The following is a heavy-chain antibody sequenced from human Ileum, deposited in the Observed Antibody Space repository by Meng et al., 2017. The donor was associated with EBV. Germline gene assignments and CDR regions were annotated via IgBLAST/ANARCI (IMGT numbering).Heavy chain of an antibody. J-gene: IGHJ4*02. CDR2: IFHSGSA. CDR3: ARAPSTSSTRTFDY. V-gene: IGHV4-38-2*02. CDR1: GGSIKTDSY. Sequence: QVGEAGPGLWKPSETLSLTCTVSGGSIKTDSYWGWIRQPPGKGLEWIGSIFHSGSAYYNPSLKSRVSISVHTSENYFSLNLRSVTAADTAVYYCARAPSTSSTRTFDYWGQGTLVTVSS. D-gene: IGHD5/OR15-5a*01.